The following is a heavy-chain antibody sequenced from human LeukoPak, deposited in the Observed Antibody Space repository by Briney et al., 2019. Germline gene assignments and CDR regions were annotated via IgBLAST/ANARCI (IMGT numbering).Heavy chain of an antibody. CDR1: SYTFTSYG. J-gene: IGHJ4*02. CDR2: ISAYNGNT. Sequence: ASVKVSCKASSYTFTSYGTSWVRQAPGQGLEWMGWISAYNGNTNYAQKLQGRVTMTTDTSTSTAYMELRSLRSDDTAVYYCARAGLAYDFWSGYFGPPDFDYWGQGTLVTVSS. CDR3: ARAGLAYDFWSGYFGPPDFDY. D-gene: IGHD3-3*01. V-gene: IGHV1-18*01.